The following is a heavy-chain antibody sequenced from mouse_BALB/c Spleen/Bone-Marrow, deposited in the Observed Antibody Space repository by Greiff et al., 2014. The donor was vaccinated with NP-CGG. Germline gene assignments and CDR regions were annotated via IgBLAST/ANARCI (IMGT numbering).Heavy chain of an antibody. CDR1: GYSFTGYY. CDR3: ARSTATGFAY. D-gene: IGHD1-2*01. V-gene: IGHV1-26*01. J-gene: IGHJ3*01. CDR2: VNPNNGDI. Sequence: VQPKESGPDLVKPGASVKISCKASGYSFTGYYMYWVKQSHGKSLEWIGRVNPNNGDISYNQKFKGKAILTVDKSSSTAYMELRSLTSEDSAVYYCARSTATGFAYWGQGTLVTVSA.